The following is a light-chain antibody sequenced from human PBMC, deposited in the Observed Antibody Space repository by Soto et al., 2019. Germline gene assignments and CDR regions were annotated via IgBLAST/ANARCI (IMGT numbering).Light chain of an antibody. J-gene: IGKJ3*01. CDR3: QKYTRAPFS. V-gene: IGKV1-27*01. CDR1: QAISNY. Sequence: DIQLTQSPSTLSASVGDRVTITCRASQAISNYLAWYQQKPGKVPQLLIYFASTLQSGVPSRFSGSGSGTDFTLTISRLQPEDVATYYCQKYTRAPFSFGPGTKVDLK. CDR2: FAS.